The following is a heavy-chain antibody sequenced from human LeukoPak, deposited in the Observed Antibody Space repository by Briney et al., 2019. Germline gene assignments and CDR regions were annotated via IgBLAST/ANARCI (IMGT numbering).Heavy chain of an antibody. CDR2: IRYDGSNK. Sequence: GGSLRLSCAASGFTFSSYGMHWVRQAPGKGLEWVAFIRYDGSNKYYADSVKGRFTISRDNSKNTLYLQMNSLRAEDTAVYYCAKDRYDSSGYRALDIWGQGTMVTVSS. CDR1: GFTFSSYG. J-gene: IGHJ3*02. V-gene: IGHV3-30*02. D-gene: IGHD3-22*01. CDR3: AKDRYDSSGYRALDI.